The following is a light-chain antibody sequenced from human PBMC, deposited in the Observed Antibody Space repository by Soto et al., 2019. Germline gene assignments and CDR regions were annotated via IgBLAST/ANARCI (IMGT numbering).Light chain of an antibody. CDR2: WAS. CDR3: KQYYSTPLT. Sequence: DIVMTQSPDSLAVSLGERATINCKSSQSVYYRSNNKDYLAWYQQKPGQPPKLLIYWASTRESGVPDRFSGSGSVTDFTLSISSLQAEDGAVYYCKQYYSTPLTFGGGTKVDIK. J-gene: IGKJ4*01. CDR1: QSVYYRSNNKDY. V-gene: IGKV4-1*01.